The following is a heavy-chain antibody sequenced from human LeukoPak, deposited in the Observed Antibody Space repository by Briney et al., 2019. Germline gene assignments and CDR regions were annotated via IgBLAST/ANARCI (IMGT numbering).Heavy chain of an antibody. V-gene: IGHV4-59*01. CDR2: IYYSVST. CDR3: ARDPGYYGSGSYYPRSNYYYYYGMDV. Sequence: SETLSLTCTVSGGSISSYDWSWIRQPPGKGLEWIGYIYYSVSTNYNPSLKSRVTISVDTSKNQFSLKLSSVTAADTAVYYCARDPGYYGSGSYYPRSNYYYYYGMDVWGQGTTVTVSS. CDR1: GGSISSYD. J-gene: IGHJ6*02. D-gene: IGHD3-10*01.